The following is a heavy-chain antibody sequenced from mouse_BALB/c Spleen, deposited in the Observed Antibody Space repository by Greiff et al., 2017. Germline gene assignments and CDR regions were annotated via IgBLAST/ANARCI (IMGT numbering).Heavy chain of an antibody. V-gene: IGHV5-17*02. D-gene: IGHD2-1*01. CDR2: ISSGSSTI. Sequence: EVKLMESGGGLVQPGGSRKLSCAASGFTFSSFGMHWVRPAPEKGLEWVAYISSGSSTIYYADTVKGRFTISSYNPKNTLFLQMTNLRSEDTAMYYCARGDYYACWFAYWGQGTLVTVAA. CDR3: ARGDYYACWFAY. J-gene: IGHJ3*01. CDR1: GFTFSSFG.